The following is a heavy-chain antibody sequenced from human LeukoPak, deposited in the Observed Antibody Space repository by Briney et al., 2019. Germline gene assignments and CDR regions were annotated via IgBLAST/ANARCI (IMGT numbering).Heavy chain of an antibody. J-gene: IGHJ4*02. V-gene: IGHV3-30-3*01. Sequence: SGGSLRLSCAASGFTFSSYAMHWVRQAPGKGLEWVAVISYDGSNKYYADSVKGRFTISRDNSKNTLYLQMNSLRAEDTAVYYCARDTGGDGSSDYWGQGTLVTVSS. CDR1: GFTFSSYA. D-gene: IGHD2-15*01. CDR3: ARDTGGDGSSDY. CDR2: ISYDGSNK.